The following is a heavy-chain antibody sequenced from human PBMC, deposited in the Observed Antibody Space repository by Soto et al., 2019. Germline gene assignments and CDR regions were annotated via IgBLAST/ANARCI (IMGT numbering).Heavy chain of an antibody. J-gene: IGHJ6*02. Sequence: QVQLVQSGAEVKKPGSSVKVSCKASGGTFSSYAISWVRQAPGQGLEWMGGSIPIFGTANYAQKFQGRVKITADESTSTAYMELSGLRSEDTDVYYCASQVVATDSYYYDGMDVWGQGTTVTVSS. CDR2: SIPIFGTA. D-gene: IGHD2-15*01. CDR1: GGTFSSYA. V-gene: IGHV1-69*01. CDR3: ASQVVATDSYYYDGMDV.